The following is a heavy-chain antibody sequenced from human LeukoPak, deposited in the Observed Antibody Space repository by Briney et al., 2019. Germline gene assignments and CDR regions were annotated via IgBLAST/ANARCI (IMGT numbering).Heavy chain of an antibody. Sequence: GGSLRLSCAASGFTFSSYAMPWVRQAPGKGLEWVAVISYDGSNKYYADSVKGRFTISRDNSKNTLYLQMNSLRAEDTAVYYCARDPKIFTMMNAFDIWGQGTMVTVSS. V-gene: IGHV3-30-3*01. CDR3: ARDPKIFTMMNAFDI. J-gene: IGHJ3*02. D-gene: IGHD3-22*01. CDR1: GFTFSSYA. CDR2: ISYDGSNK.